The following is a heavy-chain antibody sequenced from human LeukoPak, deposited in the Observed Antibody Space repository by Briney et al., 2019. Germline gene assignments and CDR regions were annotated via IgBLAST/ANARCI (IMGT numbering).Heavy chain of an antibody. J-gene: IGHJ4*02. CDR1: GYSISSGYF. Sequence: SETLSLTCTVSGYSISSGYFWGWIRQPPGKGPEWIGSIFHSGDVYYNPSLKSRVTISVDTSKNQFSLKLSSVTAADTAVYYCARVPLTYYYDSSGPDYWGQGTLVTVSS. CDR2: IFHSGDV. CDR3: ARVPLTYYYDSSGPDY. D-gene: IGHD3-22*01. V-gene: IGHV4-38-2*02.